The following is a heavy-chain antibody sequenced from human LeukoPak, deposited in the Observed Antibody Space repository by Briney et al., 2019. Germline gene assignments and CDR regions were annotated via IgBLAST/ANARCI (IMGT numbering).Heavy chain of an antibody. CDR3: ARGDKGYGDYEGDAFDI. V-gene: IGHV1-18*01. J-gene: IGHJ3*02. CDR2: ISAYNGNT. CDR1: GYTFTSYG. Sequence: ASVKASCKASGYTFTSYGISWVRQAPGQGLEWMGWISAYNGNTNYAQKLQGRVTMTTDTSTSTAYMGLRSLRSDDTAVYYCARGDKGYGDYEGDAFDIWGQGTMVTVSS. D-gene: IGHD4-17*01.